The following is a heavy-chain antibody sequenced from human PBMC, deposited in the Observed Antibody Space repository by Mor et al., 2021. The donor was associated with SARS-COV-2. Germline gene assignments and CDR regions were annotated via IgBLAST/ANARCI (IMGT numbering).Heavy chain of an antibody. CDR2: IYYRGST. J-gene: IGHJ2*01. D-gene: IGHD2-21*01. Sequence: IRQPPGKGLEWIGSIYYRGSTYYNPSLKSRVTISVDTSKNQFSLKRSSVTAADTAVYYGARHGRGWRGGEGINWYFDLWGRG. CDR3: ARHGRGWRGGEGINWYFDL. V-gene: IGHV4-39*01.